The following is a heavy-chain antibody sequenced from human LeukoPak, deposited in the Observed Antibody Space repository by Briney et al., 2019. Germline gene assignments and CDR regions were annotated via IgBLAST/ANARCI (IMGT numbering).Heavy chain of an antibody. CDR1: GYTFTSHP. D-gene: IGHD6-19*01. CDR3: ARGSRGYSSGWYDY. CDR2: SSTSNGAT. V-gene: IGHV1-18*01. J-gene: IGHJ4*02. Sequence: ASVKVSCKASGYTFTSHPISWARQAPGQGLEWVGWSSTSNGATNYAQKLQGRVTMTTDTSTSTAYMELRSLRSDDTAVYYCARGSRGYSSGWYDYWGQGTLVTVSS.